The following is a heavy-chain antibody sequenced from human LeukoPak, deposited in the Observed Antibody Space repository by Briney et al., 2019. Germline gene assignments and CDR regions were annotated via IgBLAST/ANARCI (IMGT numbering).Heavy chain of an antibody. D-gene: IGHD6-13*01. J-gene: IGHJ4*02. Sequence: GGPLRLSCAASGFTFSNAWMSWVRQAPGKGLEWVGRIKSKTDGGTTDYAAPVKGRFTISRDDSKNTLYLQMNSLKTEDTAVYYCTTDKLDVAAAGIGNDYWGQGTLVTVSS. CDR1: GFTFSNAW. V-gene: IGHV3-15*01. CDR2: IKSKTDGGTT. CDR3: TTDKLDVAAAGIGNDY.